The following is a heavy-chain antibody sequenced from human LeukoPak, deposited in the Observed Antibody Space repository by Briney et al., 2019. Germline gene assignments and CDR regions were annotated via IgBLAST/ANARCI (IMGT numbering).Heavy chain of an antibody. CDR1: GGSISSSSSY. CDR2: IYYSGST. CDR3: ARRGYSGYDSYYYYYYMDV. J-gene: IGHJ6*03. Sequence: PSETLSLTCTVSGGSISSSSSYWGWIRQPPGKGLEWIGSIYYSGSTNYNPSLKSRVTISVDTSKNQFSLKLSSVTAADTAVYYCARRGYSGYDSYYYYYYMDVWGKGTTVTVSS. V-gene: IGHV4-39*07. D-gene: IGHD5-12*01.